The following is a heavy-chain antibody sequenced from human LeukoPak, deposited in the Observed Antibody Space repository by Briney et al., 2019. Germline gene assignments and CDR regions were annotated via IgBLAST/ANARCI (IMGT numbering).Heavy chain of an antibody. D-gene: IGHD3-22*01. CDR2: IGTAGDT. Sequence: GGSLRLSCAASGFTFSSYDMHWVRQATGKGLEWVSAIGTAGDTYYPGSVKGRFTISRENAKNSLYLQMNSLRAEDTAVYYCARGGYYDSSGYEGAFDIWGQGTMVTVSS. J-gene: IGHJ3*02. V-gene: IGHV3-13*01. CDR3: ARGGYYDSSGYEGAFDI. CDR1: GFTFSSYD.